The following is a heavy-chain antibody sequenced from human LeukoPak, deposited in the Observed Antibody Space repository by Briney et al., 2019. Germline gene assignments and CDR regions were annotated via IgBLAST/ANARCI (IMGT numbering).Heavy chain of an antibody. CDR3: GRGGGGSYLEYSFDY. CDR2: INYSGNT. D-gene: IGHD3-10*01. CDR1: GGSITRRY. Sequence: SETLSLTCFVSGGSITRRYWSWIRQPPGKGLEWIGHINYSGNTNYNPSLKSRVLISVDTSKNQFSLKLSSVTAADTAVYYCGRGGGGSYLEYSFDYWGQGTLVTVSS. V-gene: IGHV4-59*11. J-gene: IGHJ4*02.